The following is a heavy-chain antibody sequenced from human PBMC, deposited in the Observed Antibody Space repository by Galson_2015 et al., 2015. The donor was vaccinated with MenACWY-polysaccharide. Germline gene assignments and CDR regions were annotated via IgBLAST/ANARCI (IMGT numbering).Heavy chain of an antibody. Sequence: QSGAEVKKPGESLTISCKGSGYSFTNYWIGWVRQMPGKGLEWMGITYPGDSDTRYSPSFQGQVTISADRSISTAYLQWSSLKASDTAMYYCTKYDSSGWYAIDYWGQGTLVTVSS. D-gene: IGHD6-19*01. V-gene: IGHV5-51*01. CDR2: TYPGDSDT. CDR1: GYSFTNYW. J-gene: IGHJ4*02. CDR3: TKYDSSGWYAIDY.